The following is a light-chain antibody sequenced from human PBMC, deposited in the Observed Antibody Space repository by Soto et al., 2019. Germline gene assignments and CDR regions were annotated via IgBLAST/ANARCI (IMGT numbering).Light chain of an antibody. V-gene: IGLV1-44*01. J-gene: IGLJ1*01. CDR3: AAWDDSLVYV. CDR1: SSNIGSNT. CDR2: SNN. Sequence: QSVLTQPPSASGTPGQRVIISCSGSSSNIGSNTVNWYQQLPGTAPKLLIYSNNQRPSGVPDRFSGSKSGTSASLAISGLQSEDEADYYCAAWDDSLVYVFGTGTKVTVL.